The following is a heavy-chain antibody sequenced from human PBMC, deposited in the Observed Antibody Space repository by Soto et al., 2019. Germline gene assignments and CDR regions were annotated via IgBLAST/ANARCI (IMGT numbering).Heavy chain of an antibody. CDR3: ARDLLGYCSGGSCTPGWYFDL. CDR1: GFTFSSYD. CDR2: IGTAGDT. Sequence: GGSLRLSCAASGFTFSSYDMHWVRQATGKGLEWVSAIGTAGDTYYPGSVKGRFTISRENAKNSLYLQMNSLGAGDTAVYYCARDLLGYCSGGSCTPGWYFDLWGRGTLVTVSS. J-gene: IGHJ2*01. V-gene: IGHV3-13*01. D-gene: IGHD2-15*01.